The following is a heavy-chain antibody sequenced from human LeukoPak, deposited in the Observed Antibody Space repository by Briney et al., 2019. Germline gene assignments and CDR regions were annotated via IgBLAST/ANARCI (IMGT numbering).Heavy chain of an antibody. V-gene: IGHV4-61*08. CDR2: IYHRGST. J-gene: IGHJ4*02. Sequence: SETLSLTCTVSGGSISSGDYYWSWIRQPPGKGLEWIGYIYHRGSTNYNPSLKSRVTISIDTSKNQFSLKVSSVTAADTAVYYCVRHCYASGSDPLCYFDYWGQGTLVTVSS. D-gene: IGHD3-10*01. CDR1: GGSISSGDYY. CDR3: VRHCYASGSDPLCYFDY.